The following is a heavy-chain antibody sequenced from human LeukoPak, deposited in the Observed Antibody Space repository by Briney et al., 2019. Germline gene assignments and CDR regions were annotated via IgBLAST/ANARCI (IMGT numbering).Heavy chain of an antibody. CDR1: GGSISGYY. CDR3: ARDFNGDSHFDY. Sequence: SETLSLTCTVSGGSISGYYWSWIRQPPGKRLEWIGNVSYTGSANYNPSLKGRVTISVDTSKNQFSLKLTSLTAADTAVYYCARDFNGDSHFDYWGQGTLVDVPS. J-gene: IGHJ4*02. CDR2: VSYTGSA. V-gene: IGHV4-59*01. D-gene: IGHD4-17*01.